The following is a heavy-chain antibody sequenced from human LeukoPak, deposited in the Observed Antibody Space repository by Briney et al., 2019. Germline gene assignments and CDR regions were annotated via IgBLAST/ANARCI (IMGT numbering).Heavy chain of an antibody. CDR2: IYYSGST. CDR3: ARDMGYGDPRLDY. CDR1: GGSISSGGHY. Sequence: SQTLSLTCTVSGGSISSGGHYWSWIRQHPGKGLEWIGYIYYSGSTYYNPSLKSRVTISVDTSKNQFSLKLSSVTAADTAVYYCARDMGYGDPRLDYWGQGTLVTVSS. V-gene: IGHV4-31*03. D-gene: IGHD4-17*01. J-gene: IGHJ4*02.